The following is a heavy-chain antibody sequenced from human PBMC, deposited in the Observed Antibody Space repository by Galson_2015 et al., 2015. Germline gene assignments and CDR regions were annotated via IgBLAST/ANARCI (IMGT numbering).Heavy chain of an antibody. V-gene: IGHV3-64D*06. CDR2: ISSNGGST. CDR3: VRLCSSSSCYDY. D-gene: IGHD2-2*01. CDR1: GFTFSSYS. J-gene: IGHJ4*02. Sequence: SLRLSCAASGFTFSSYSMNWVRQAPGKGLEYVSAISSNGGSTYYADSVEGRFTISRDNSKNTLYLQMSSLRADDTSVYYCVRLCSSSSCYDYWGQGPLVTVSS.